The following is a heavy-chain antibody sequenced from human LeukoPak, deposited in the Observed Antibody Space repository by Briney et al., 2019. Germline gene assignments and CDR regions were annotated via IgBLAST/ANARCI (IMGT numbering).Heavy chain of an antibody. D-gene: IGHD2-15*01. CDR3: ASLYCSGGSCHDY. V-gene: IGHV4-30-2*01. J-gene: IGHJ4*02. CDR2: IYHSGST. Sequence: SETLSVTCAVSGGSISSGGYSWSWIRQPPGKGLEWLGYIYHSGSTYYNPSLKSRVTISVDRSKNQFSLKLSSVTAADTAVYYCASLYCSGGSCHDYRGQGTLVTVSS. CDR1: GGSISSGGYS.